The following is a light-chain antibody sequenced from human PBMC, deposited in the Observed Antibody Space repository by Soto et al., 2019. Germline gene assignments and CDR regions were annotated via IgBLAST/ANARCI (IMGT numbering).Light chain of an antibody. V-gene: IGKV1-27*01. J-gene: IGKJ1*01. CDR2: AAS. CDR3: QQYYSYPLT. CDR1: QGISKY. Sequence: DIQMTQSPSSLSASVGDRVTITCRASQGISKYLAWYQQKPGKVPKLLIYAASSSQSGVPSRFSGSGSGTDFTLTISSLQPEDVATYYCQQYYSYPLTFGQGTKVDIK.